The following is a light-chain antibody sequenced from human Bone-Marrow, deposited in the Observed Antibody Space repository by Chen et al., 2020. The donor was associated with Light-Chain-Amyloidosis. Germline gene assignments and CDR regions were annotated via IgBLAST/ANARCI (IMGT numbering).Light chain of an antibody. CDR2: DDS. V-gene: IGLV3-21*02. Sequence: SYVLTQPSSASVAPGQTAPIACGGNNIGSTSVHWYQQPPGQAPLLVVYDDSDRPSGIPERLSGSNSGNTATLTISRVEAGDEADYYCQVWDRSSDRPVFGGGTKLTVL. J-gene: IGLJ3*02. CDR3: QVWDRSSDRPV. CDR1: NIGSTS.